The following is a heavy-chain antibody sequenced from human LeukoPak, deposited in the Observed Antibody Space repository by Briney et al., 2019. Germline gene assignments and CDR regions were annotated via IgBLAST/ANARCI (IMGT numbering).Heavy chain of an antibody. CDR2: INPNSGGT. J-gene: IGHJ4*02. V-gene: IGHV1-2*02. CDR3: ARDLGDYSIDY. CDR1: GYTFTGYY. D-gene: IGHD2-15*01. Sequence: ASVKVSCKASGYTFTGYYTHWVRQAPGQGLEWMGWINPNSGGTNYAQKFQGRVTMTRDTPISTAYMELSRLRSDDTAVYYCARDLGDYSIDYWGQGTLVTVSS.